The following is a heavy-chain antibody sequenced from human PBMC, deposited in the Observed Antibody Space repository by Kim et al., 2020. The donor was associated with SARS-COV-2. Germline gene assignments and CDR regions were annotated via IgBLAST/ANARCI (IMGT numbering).Heavy chain of an antibody. CDR1: GYTLNELS. CDR3: ATAFAVRGHRRDYYYYYGIDV. Sequence: ASVKVSCKVSGYTLNELSIHWVRQAPGRGLEWMGGFDPEDAETIYAQKFQGRVTMTEDTSTDTAYMELGSLRSEDTAVYYCATAFAVRGHRRDYYYYYGIDVWGQGTTVTVSS. D-gene: IGHD3-10*01. J-gene: IGHJ6*02. CDR2: FDPEDAET. V-gene: IGHV1-24*01.